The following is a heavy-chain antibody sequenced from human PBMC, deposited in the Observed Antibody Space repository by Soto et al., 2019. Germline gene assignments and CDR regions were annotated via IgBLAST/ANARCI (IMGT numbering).Heavy chain of an antibody. J-gene: IGHJ3*01. CDR1: GFIFRDWF. Sequence: GGSLRLSCAASGFIFRDWFMSWIRQAPGKGLEWISYISKDSGRATRYADSVKGRFTISRDNSKNTLYLQMNSLRAEDTAVYYCASETPRIDAFDFWGQGTMVTVSS. CDR2: ISKDSGRAT. V-gene: IGHV3-11*04. CDR3: ASETPRIDAFDF.